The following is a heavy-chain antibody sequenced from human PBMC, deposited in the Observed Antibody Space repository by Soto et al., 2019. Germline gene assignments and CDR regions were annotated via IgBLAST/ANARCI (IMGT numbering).Heavy chain of an antibody. V-gene: IGHV1-18*04. CDR3: ARGLGTNGLDV. CDR1: GYKFITYG. Sequence: ASVKVSCKASGYKFITYGITWVRQAPGQGLEWMGGISTYSGNTDYAQSLQDRVTMTTDTSTSTVYMELGSLRSDDTAVYYCARGLGTNGLDVWGQGTAVTVSS. D-gene: IGHD3-16*01. CDR2: ISTYSGNT. J-gene: IGHJ6*02.